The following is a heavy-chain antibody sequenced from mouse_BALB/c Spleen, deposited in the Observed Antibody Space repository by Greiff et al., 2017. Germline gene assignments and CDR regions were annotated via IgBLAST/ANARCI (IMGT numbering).Heavy chain of an antibody. V-gene: IGHV2-6-7*01. Sequence: VMLVESGPGLVAPSQSLSITCTVSGFSLTGYGVNWVRQPPGKGLEWLGMIWGDGSTDYNSALKSRLSISKDNSKSQVFLKMNSLQTDDTARYYCARGDYYGSSYGYYYAMDYWGQGTSVTVSS. J-gene: IGHJ4*01. CDR2: IWGDGST. CDR3: ARGDYYGSSYGYYYAMDY. D-gene: IGHD1-1*01. CDR1: GFSLTGYG.